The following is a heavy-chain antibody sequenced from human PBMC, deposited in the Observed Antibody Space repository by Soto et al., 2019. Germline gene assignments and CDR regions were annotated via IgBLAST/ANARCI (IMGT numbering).Heavy chain of an antibody. CDR2: TDSGGST. V-gene: IGHV4-59*01. Sequence: PSETLSLTCTVSGGSMTTYYWSWIRQPPGKGLEWIGYTDSGGSTNFNPSLKSRATISVDTSKTHFSLRLTSMTAADTAVYYCARFSSPTSRYFDYWGQGTQVTVSS. D-gene: IGHD1-1*01. J-gene: IGHJ4*02. CDR1: GGSMTTYY. CDR3: ARFSSPTSRYFDY.